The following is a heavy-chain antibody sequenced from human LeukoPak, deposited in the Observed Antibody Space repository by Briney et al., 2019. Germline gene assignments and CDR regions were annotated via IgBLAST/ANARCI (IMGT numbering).Heavy chain of an antibody. V-gene: IGHV4-30-2*01. CDR3: ARAEGSSWQYYYYYMDV. J-gene: IGHJ6*03. CDR2: IYHSGST. D-gene: IGHD6-13*01. CDR1: GGSISSGGYY. Sequence: SETLSLTCTVSGGSISSGGYYWSWIRQPPGKGLEWIGYIYHSGSTYYNPSLKSRVTISVDRSKNQFSLKLSSVTAADTAVYYCARAEGSSWQYYYYYMDVWGKGTTVTVSS.